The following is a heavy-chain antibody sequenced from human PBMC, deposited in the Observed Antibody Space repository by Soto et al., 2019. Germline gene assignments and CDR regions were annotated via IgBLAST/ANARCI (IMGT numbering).Heavy chain of an antibody. J-gene: IGHJ6*02. CDR2: VFSSVSA. CDR1: GVSVRSYT. Sequence: SETLSLTCIVSGVSVRSYTWSWVRQPVNKGLEWIGRVFSSVSATYNPSLKSRVSISMDTPENRISLKLSSVTAADTAVYYCARDLTTLPHYYYYGMDVWGQGTTVTVSS. V-gene: IGHV4-4*07. CDR3: ARDLTTLPHYYYYGMDV. D-gene: IGHD4-4*01.